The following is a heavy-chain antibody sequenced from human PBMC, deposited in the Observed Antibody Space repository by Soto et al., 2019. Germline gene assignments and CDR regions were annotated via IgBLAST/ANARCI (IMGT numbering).Heavy chain of an antibody. CDR1: GFTFSSYG. J-gene: IGHJ3*02. CDR3: ARDNPPENSDAFDI. CDR2: RWYDGSKK. D-gene: IGHD2-2*01. V-gene: IGHV3-33*01. Sequence: QVQLVESGGGVVQPGRSLRLSCAASGFTFSSYGMHWVRQAPGKGLEWVAVRWYDGSKKYNADSVKGRFTNSRDNSKNTLYLQMNSLRAEDTAVYYCARDNPPENSDAFDIWGQGTMVTVSS.